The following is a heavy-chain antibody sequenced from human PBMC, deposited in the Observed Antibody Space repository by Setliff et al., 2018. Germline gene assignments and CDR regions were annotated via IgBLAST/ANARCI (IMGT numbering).Heavy chain of an antibody. J-gene: IGHJ6*03. V-gene: IGHV7-4-1*02. CDR3: ARASRFGTIRYRGDYYMDV. CDR2: INTNTGNP. CDR1: GYTFTNYA. D-gene: IGHD5-12*01. Sequence: ASVKVSCKASGYTFTNYAMNWMRQAPGQGLEWMGWINTNTGNPSYAQGFTGRFVFSLDTSVSTAYLQISSLKSEDSALYYCARASRFGTIRYRGDYYMDVWGKGTTVTVSS.